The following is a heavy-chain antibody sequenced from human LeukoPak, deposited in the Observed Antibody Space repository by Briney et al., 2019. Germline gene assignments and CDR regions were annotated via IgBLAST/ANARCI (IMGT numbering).Heavy chain of an antibody. CDR3: VRAVHHLFYSDSSGYYGDAFDV. D-gene: IGHD3-22*01. V-gene: IGHV3-53*01. Sequence: GGSLRLSCAASGFSVRTNYMSWVRQAPGKGLERVSVIYSGGTIRYADSVQGRFTISRDNSRDTLHLQMNSLRVDDTAVYYCVRAVHHLFYSDSSGYYGDAFDVWAKGQWSPSLQ. CDR2: IYSGGTI. J-gene: IGHJ3*01. CDR1: GFSVRTNY.